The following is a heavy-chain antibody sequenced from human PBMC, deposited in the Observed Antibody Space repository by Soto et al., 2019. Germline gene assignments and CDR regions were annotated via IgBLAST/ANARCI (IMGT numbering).Heavy chain of an antibody. V-gene: IGHV3-23*01. CDR2: ISGSGGST. CDR1: GFTFSSYA. Sequence: GSLRLSCAASGFTFSSYAMSWVRQAPGKGLEWVSAISGSGGSTYYADSVKGRFTISRDNSKNTLYLQMNSLRAEDTAVYYCAKDQDPTRSSGWTDHYFDYWGQGTLVTVSS. CDR3: AKDQDPTRSSGWTDHYFDY. J-gene: IGHJ4*02. D-gene: IGHD6-19*01.